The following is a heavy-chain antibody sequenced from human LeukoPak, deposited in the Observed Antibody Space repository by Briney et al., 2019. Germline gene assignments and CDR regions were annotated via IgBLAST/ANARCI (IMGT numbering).Heavy chain of an antibody. CDR2: INPNSGDT. V-gene: IGHV1-2*02. Sequence: ASVEVSCKASGYTFSGHYMHWVRQAPGQGLEWMGWINPNSGDTHYAQRFQGRVTMTRDTSISTAYMEVSRLRTDDTAVYYCARVWVCSNGVCPDVFDYWGQGTLVTVSS. D-gene: IGHD2-8*01. CDR3: ARVWVCSNGVCPDVFDY. J-gene: IGHJ4*02. CDR1: GYTFSGHY.